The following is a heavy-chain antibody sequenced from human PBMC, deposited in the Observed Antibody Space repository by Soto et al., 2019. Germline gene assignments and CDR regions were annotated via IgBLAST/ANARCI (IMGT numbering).Heavy chain of an antibody. Sequence: GASVKVSCKASGGTFSSYAISWVRQAPGQGLEWMGGIIPIFGTANYAQKFQGRVTITADESTSTAYMELSSLRSEDTAVYYCAICLNDFWSGYNYYYGMDVWGQGTTVTVSS. V-gene: IGHV1-69*13. CDR2: IIPIFGTA. J-gene: IGHJ6*02. CDR3: AICLNDFWSGYNYYYGMDV. CDR1: GGTFSSYA. D-gene: IGHD3-3*01.